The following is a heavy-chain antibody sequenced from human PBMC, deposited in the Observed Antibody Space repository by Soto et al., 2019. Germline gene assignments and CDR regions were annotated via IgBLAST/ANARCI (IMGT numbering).Heavy chain of an antibody. CDR1: GGSFSDYY. D-gene: IGHD3-10*01. CDR2: INHSGST. CDR3: AREGRYYASGRFWWFDP. V-gene: IGHV4-34*01. Sequence: QVQLQQWGAGLLKPSETLSLTCAVYGGSFSDYYWSWIRQPPGKGLEWIREINHSGSTNYNPSLKSRVTISVDTSKNQFSLKLSSVTAADTAVYYCAREGRYYASGRFWWFDPWGQGTLVTVSS. J-gene: IGHJ5*02.